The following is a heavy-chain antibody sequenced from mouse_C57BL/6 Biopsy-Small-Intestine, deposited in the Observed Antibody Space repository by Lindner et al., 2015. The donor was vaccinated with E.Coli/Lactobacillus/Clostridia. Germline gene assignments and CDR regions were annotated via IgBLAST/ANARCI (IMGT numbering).Heavy chain of an antibody. Sequence: VQLQESGAELMKPGASVKISCKASGYAFSSSWMNWVKQRPGKGLEWIGQIYPGDGDTNYNGKFKGKATLTAEKSSSTAYMQLSSLTSEDSAVYFCARSKAMDYWGQGTSVTVSS. CDR1: GYAFSSSW. J-gene: IGHJ4*01. V-gene: IGHV1-80*01. CDR3: ARSKAMDY. CDR2: IYPGDGDT.